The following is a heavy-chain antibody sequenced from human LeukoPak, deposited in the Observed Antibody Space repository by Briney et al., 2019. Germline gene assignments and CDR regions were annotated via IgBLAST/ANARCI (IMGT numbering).Heavy chain of an antibody. CDR2: ISSNGGTT. CDR3: ARKLGYWCDGNCYLEH. J-gene: IGHJ4*02. Sequence: GGSLRLSCAVSGVTFSSYDMRWVRQAPGKGLEYVSAISSNGGTTYYAHSVKGRFTISRDNSKNTLYLQMGSLRAEDMAVYHCARKLGYWCDGNCYLEHWGQRTLVTVSS. V-gene: IGHV3-64*01. D-gene: IGHD2-15*01. CDR1: GVTFSSYD.